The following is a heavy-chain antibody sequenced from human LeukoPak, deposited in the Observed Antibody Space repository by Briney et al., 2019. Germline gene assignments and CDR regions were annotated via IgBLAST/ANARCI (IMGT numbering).Heavy chain of an antibody. D-gene: IGHD2-2*01. CDR2: ISNSGSYI. CDR3: ANHLACGSTSCPPFDY. Sequence: PGGSLRLSCAASGFTFSSYSMNWVRQAPGKGLEWVSSISNSGSYIYYADSVKGRFTISRDNAKNSLYLQMNSLRSEDTAVYYCANHLACGSTSCPPFDYWGQGTLVTVSS. J-gene: IGHJ4*02. V-gene: IGHV3-21*01. CDR1: GFTFSSYS.